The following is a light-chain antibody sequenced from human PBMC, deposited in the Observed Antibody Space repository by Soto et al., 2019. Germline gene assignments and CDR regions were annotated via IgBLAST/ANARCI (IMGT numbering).Light chain of an antibody. CDR3: QQRSNWPPT. CDR1: QSVSNF. V-gene: IGKV3-11*01. Sequence: EIVLTQSPATLSLSPGETATLSCRASQSVSNFLAWYQQKPGQAPRLLIYETDHRATGIPDRFSGSESGTDFALTITSLEPEDFAVYHCQQRSNWPPTFGQGSNLEIK. J-gene: IGKJ2*01. CDR2: ETD.